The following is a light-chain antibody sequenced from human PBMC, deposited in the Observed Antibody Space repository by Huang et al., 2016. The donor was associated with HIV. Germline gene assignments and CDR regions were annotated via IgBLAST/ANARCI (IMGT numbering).Light chain of an antibody. CDR3: QQRTKWPPVLT. CDR2: EAS. Sequence: EIVLTQSPATLSLSPGDRATLSCRASQSVGVYLAWYQQKLGQAPRLLIFEASNRATGIPDRFSGSGSGTDFTLTIDSLQPDDFAIYYCQQRTKWPPVLTFGGGTRVEIK. CDR1: QSVGVY. J-gene: IGKJ4*01. V-gene: IGKV3-11*01.